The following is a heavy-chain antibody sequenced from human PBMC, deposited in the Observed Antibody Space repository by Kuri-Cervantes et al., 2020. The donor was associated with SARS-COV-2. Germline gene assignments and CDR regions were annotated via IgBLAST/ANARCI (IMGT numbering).Heavy chain of an antibody. Sequence: GGSLRLSYAASGFTFSTYAMSWVRQAPGKGLEWVSAISRSGTYYADSVKGRFTISRDNSKNTLYLQMNSLRAEDTAVYYCAKVSDSMTTVTTLGVWGQGTLVTVSS. CDR1: GFTFSTYA. CDR2: ISRSGT. J-gene: IGHJ4*02. CDR3: AKVSDSMTTVTTLGV. D-gene: IGHD4-17*01. V-gene: IGHV3-23*01.